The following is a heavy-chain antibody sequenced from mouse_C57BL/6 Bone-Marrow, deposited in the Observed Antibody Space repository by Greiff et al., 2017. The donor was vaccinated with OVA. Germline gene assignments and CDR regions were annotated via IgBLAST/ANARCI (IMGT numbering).Heavy chain of an antibody. Sequence: VQLQQSGTVLARPGASVKMSCKTSGYTFTSYWMHWVKQRPGQGLEWIGAIYPGNSDTSYNQKFKGKAKLTAVTSASTAYMELSSLSNDDSAVYYCTCYYSNSYAMDYWGQGTSVTVSS. CDR3: TCYYSNSYAMDY. J-gene: IGHJ4*01. CDR1: GYTFTSYW. D-gene: IGHD2-5*01. CDR2: IYPGNSDT. V-gene: IGHV1-5*01.